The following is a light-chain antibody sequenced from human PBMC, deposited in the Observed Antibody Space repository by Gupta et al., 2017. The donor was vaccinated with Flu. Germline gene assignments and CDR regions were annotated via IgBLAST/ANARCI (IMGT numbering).Light chain of an antibody. Sequence: QSALTQPASVSGSPGQSITISCSGTSSDVGGYDYVSWYQPHPGRAPKLIIFEVSNRASGVSTRFSGSKSGNTASLTISGRQAEDEADYYCSSYSSSDIHGFGGGTRLTVL. V-gene: IGLV2-14*01. CDR1: SSDVGGYDY. CDR3: SSYSSSDIHG. J-gene: IGLJ2*01. CDR2: EVS.